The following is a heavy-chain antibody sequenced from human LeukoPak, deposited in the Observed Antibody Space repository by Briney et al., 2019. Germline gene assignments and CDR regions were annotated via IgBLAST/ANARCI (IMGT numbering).Heavy chain of an antibody. D-gene: IGHD3-22*01. CDR2: IDYSGRT. Sequence: SETLSLTCSVSGDSIDSVSYYWGWIRQAPGKGPEWVASIDYSGRTFYNPSLRSRVTISVDTSKNQFSLKLSSVTAADTAVYYCARDLGGYPNWFDPWGQGTLVTVSS. V-gene: IGHV4-39*07. CDR3: ARDLGGYPNWFDP. J-gene: IGHJ5*02. CDR1: GDSIDSVSYY.